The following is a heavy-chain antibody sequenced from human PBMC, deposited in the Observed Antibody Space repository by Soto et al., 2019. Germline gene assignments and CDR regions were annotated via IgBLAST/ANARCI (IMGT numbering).Heavy chain of an antibody. D-gene: IGHD2-15*01. CDR2: INHSGST. J-gene: IGHJ4*02. CDR3: ARVFNQDPDGPVLLDY. Sequence: SETLSLTCAVYGGSFSGYYWSWIRQPPGKGLEWIGEINHSGSTNYNPSLKSRVTISVDTSKNQFSLKLSSVTAADTAVYYCARVFNQDPDGPVLLDYWGQGTLVTVSS. CDR1: GGSFSGYY. V-gene: IGHV4-34*01.